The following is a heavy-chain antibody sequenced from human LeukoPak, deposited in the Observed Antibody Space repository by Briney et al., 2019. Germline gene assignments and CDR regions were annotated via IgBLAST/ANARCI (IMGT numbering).Heavy chain of an antibody. D-gene: IGHD4-17*01. CDR1: GFTFSSYS. Sequence: PGGSLRLSCAACGFTFSSYSMNWVRQAPGKGLEWVSYISSSSSTIYYADSVKGRFTISRDNAKNSLYLQMNSLRAEDTAVYYCARDSSSTVTTFLYYYYMDVWGKGTTVTVSS. V-gene: IGHV3-48*01. CDR2: ISSSSSTI. CDR3: ARDSSSTVTTFLYYYYMDV. J-gene: IGHJ6*03.